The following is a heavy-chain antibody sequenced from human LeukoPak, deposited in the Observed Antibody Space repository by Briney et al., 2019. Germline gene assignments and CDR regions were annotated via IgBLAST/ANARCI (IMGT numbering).Heavy chain of an antibody. CDR3: ARAFDGDGYYYYYYMDV. D-gene: IGHD5-24*01. CDR1: GFTFSSYA. V-gene: IGHV3-23*01. Sequence: GGSLRLSCAASGFTFSSYAMSWVRQAPGKGLEWVSAISGSGGSTYYADSVKGRFTISRDNSKNTLYLQMNSLRAEDTAVYYCARAFDGDGYYYYYYMDVWGKGATVTVSS. J-gene: IGHJ6*03. CDR2: ISGSGGST.